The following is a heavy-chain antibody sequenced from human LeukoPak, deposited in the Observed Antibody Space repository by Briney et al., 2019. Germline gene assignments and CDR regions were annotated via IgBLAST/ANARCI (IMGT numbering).Heavy chain of an antibody. V-gene: IGHV3-21*01. D-gene: IGHD3-22*01. CDR1: GITFSAYT. Sequence: PGGSLRLSCAASGITFSAYTMNWVRQAPGKGLEWVSSISGSGSYIFYADSVKGRFTISRDNAKNSLYLQMNSLRAEDTAMYYCASDRSLIASLYYDNWGQGTLVTVSS. CDR2: ISGSGSYI. J-gene: IGHJ4*02. CDR3: ASDRSLIASLYYDN.